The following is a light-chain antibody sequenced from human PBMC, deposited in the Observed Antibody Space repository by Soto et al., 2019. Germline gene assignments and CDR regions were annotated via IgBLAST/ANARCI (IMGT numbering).Light chain of an antibody. J-gene: IGKJ1*01. CDR3: QQYGSSGT. V-gene: IGKV3-20*01. CDR2: SVS. CDR1: QSVSNDY. Sequence: MLLTQSPCTLALSPGDRATLSCRASQSVSNDYVAWVQQKPGQTPSLLIYSVSSRATGIPDRLSGSGSGTDFTLTISRPDPEDFAVYYCQQYGSSGTFGQGTKVDIK.